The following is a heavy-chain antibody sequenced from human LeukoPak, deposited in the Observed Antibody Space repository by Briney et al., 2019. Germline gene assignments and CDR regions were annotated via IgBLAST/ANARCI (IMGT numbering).Heavy chain of an antibody. D-gene: IGHD5-24*01. CDR3: ARGRRDGYNLEYFDK. J-gene: IGHJ4*02. Sequence: SETLSPTCTVSGGSITSSSFYWGWIRQPPGKGLQGIGSFYSGSTYYNPSLKSRVTIYVDTSKNQFSVKLSSVTAADTAVYYCARGRRDGYNLEYFDKWGQGTLVTVSS. V-gene: IGHV4-39*01. CDR2: FYSGST. CDR1: GGSITSSSFY.